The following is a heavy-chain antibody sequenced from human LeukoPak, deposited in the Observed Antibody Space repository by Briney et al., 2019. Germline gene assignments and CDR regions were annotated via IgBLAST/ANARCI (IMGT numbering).Heavy chain of an antibody. CDR1: GYTITNYA. Sequence: GASVKVSCKASGYTITNYAIHWVRQAPGQRLEWMGWINAGNGNTKYSQKFQGRVTFTRDTSASTAYMELSSLSSEDTAVYYCARHNDRTRGAFDIWGQGTMVTVSS. V-gene: IGHV1-3*01. CDR2: INAGNGNT. J-gene: IGHJ3*02. D-gene: IGHD1-1*01. CDR3: ARHNDRTRGAFDI.